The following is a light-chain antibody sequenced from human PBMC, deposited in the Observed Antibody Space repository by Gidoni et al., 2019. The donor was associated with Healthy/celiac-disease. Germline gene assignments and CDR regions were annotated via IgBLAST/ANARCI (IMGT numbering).Light chain of an antibody. Sequence: QSVLTQPPSAPGTPGQRLTISCSGSSSNSGSNTVNWYQQLPGTAPKLLIYSNNQRPSGVPDRFSGSKSGTSASLAISGLQSEDEADYYCAAWDDSLNGYVVFGGGTKLTVL. J-gene: IGLJ2*01. CDR2: SNN. CDR1: SSNSGSNT. CDR3: AAWDDSLNGYVV. V-gene: IGLV1-44*01.